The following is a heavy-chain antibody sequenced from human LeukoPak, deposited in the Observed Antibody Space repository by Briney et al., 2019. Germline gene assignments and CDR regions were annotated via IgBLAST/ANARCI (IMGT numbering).Heavy chain of an antibody. J-gene: IGHJ4*02. CDR2: FFLKGST. V-gene: IGHV4-38-2*02. CDR1: GYSITSAYY. D-gene: IGHD1-26*01. CDR3: ARLRTNCPGMLVGAFDY. Sequence: SETLSLTYTVSGYSITSAYYWGWIRQPPGKGLEWIGSFFLKGSTYYNPSLKSRVTISVDTSKNQFSLTLSSVTAADTAVYYCARLRTNCPGMLVGAFDYWGQGTLVTVSS.